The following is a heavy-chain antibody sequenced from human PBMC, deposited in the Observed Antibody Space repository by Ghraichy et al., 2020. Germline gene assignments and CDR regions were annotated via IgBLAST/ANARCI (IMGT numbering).Heavy chain of an antibody. CDR3: VRWMDYYDSSGSDY. CDR1: GFIFSNYW. CDR2: IKKDGSEN. J-gene: IGHJ4*02. Sequence: GGSLRLSCAASGFIFSNYWMSWVRQAPGKGLEWVANIKKDGSENYYVDSVRGRFTISRDNARNSLYLQMNSLRAEDTAVYYCVRWMDYYDSSGSDYWGQGTLVTVSS. V-gene: IGHV3-7*03. D-gene: IGHD3-22*01.